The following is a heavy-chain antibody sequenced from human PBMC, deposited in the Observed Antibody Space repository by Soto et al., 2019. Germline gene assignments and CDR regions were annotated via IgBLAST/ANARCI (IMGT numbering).Heavy chain of an antibody. J-gene: IGHJ4*02. Sequence: SLRLXXAASGFPVGENAMSWVRQXXGKXLEWVSGISDSGATTYYADSVRGRFTISRDNSKNTLYLQMKSLRAKDSASYYCAKEDTSSGSLDYWGQGALVTVS. CDR2: ISDSGATT. V-gene: IGHV3-23*01. D-gene: IGHD6-19*01. CDR1: GFPVGENA. CDR3: AKEDTSSGSLDY.